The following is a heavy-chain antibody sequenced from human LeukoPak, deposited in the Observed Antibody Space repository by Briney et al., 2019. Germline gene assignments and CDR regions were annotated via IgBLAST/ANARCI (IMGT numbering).Heavy chain of an antibody. D-gene: IGHD6-6*01. V-gene: IGHV4-4*07. CDR1: GGSISSYY. J-gene: IGHJ6*03. CDR2: IYTSGST. Sequence: SETLSLTCTVSGGSISSYYWSWIRQPAGKGLEWIGRIYTSGSTNYNPSLKSRVTMSVDTSKNQFSLKLSSVTAADTAVYYCARDSGNLAARPGEYYYYYMDVWGKGTTVTVSS. CDR3: ARDSGNLAARPGEYYYYYMDV.